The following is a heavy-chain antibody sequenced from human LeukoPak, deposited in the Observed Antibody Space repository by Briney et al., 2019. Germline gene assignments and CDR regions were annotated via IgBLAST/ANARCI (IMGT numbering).Heavy chain of an antibody. V-gene: IGHV4-34*01. CDR1: GFTFSNAW. CDR3: ARRKAGFTMMRWFDP. CDR2: INHSGST. D-gene: IGHD3-22*01. Sequence: GSLRLSCAASGFTFSNAWMSWVRQPPGKGLEWIGEINHSGSTNYNPSLKSRVTISVDTSKNQFSLKLSSVTAADTAVYYCARRKAGFTMMRWFDPWGQGTLVTVSS. J-gene: IGHJ5*02.